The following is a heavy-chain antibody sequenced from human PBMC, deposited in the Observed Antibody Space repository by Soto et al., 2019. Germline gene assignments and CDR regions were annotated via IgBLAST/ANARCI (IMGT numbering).Heavy chain of an antibody. Sequence: ASVKVSCKTSGYTFNDYEINWVRRAPGQGLEWIGWMNPNSGETGYAQRFQGRVTMTTSSSLSTAYLELSSLTSDDTDVYYCARIAMTDRLRLYNWCDTWGQGTRGTVSA. CDR2: MNPNSGET. V-gene: IGHV1-8*02. J-gene: IGHJ5*02. D-gene: IGHD2-21*02. CDR3: ARIAMTDRLRLYNWCDT. CDR1: GYTFNDYE.